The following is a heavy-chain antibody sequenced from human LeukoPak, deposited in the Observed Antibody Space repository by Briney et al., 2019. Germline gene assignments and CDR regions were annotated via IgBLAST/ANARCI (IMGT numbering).Heavy chain of an antibody. CDR2: ISGSGDFT. J-gene: IGHJ4*02. CDR1: GFTFSTHA. V-gene: IGHV3-23*01. Sequence: QTGGSLRLSCAASGFTFSTHAMTWVRQAPGKGLEWVSVISGSGDFTYYGESLKARFTISRDNSKNTLYLQMHSLSIEDTAVYYCGARPGDAAVPYDYWGQGVLVTVSS. D-gene: IGHD2-21*02. CDR3: GARPGDAAVPYDY.